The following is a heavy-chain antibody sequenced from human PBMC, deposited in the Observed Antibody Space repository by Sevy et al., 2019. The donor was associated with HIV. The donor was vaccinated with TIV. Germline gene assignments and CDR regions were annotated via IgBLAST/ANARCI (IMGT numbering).Heavy chain of an antibody. CDR3: AKELPGYQYDSSGNLDT. CDR1: GFTFSTYA. CDR2: ISGSGISI. J-gene: IGHJ5*02. D-gene: IGHD6-19*01. Sequence: GGSLRLSCAASGFTFSTYAMSWVRQAPGKGLEWVSGISGSGISIYYAGSVKGRFTISRDNSKNTLILQMNSLRAEDTAIYYCAKELPGYQYDSSGNLDTWGQGRLVTGSS. V-gene: IGHV3-23*01.